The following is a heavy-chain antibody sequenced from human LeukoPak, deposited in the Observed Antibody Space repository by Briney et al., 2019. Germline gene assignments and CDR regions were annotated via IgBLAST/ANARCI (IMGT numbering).Heavy chain of an antibody. D-gene: IGHD6-13*01. Sequence: SETLSLTCTVSGGSISSSSYYWGWIRQPPGKGLEWLGSIYYSGSTYYNPSLKSRVTISVDTSKNQFSLKLSSVTAADTAVYYCARLGAAAGYYYYYMDVWGKGTTVTVSS. V-gene: IGHV4-39*01. CDR2: IYYSGST. CDR3: ARLGAAAGYYYYYMDV. CDR1: GGSISSSSYY. J-gene: IGHJ6*03.